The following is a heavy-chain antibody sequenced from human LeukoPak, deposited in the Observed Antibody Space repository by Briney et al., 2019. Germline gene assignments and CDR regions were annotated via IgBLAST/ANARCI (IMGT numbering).Heavy chain of an antibody. CDR2: ISSSSTI. J-gene: IGHJ5*02. CDR3: ARDSDEWELHH. Sequence: PGGSLRLSCAASGFTFSSYSMNWVRQVPGEGLEWISYISSSSTIYYADSVKGRFTISRDNAKNSLYLQMNSLRDEDTAVYYCARDSDEWELHHWGQGTLVTVSS. V-gene: IGHV3-48*02. D-gene: IGHD1-26*01. CDR1: GFTFSSYS.